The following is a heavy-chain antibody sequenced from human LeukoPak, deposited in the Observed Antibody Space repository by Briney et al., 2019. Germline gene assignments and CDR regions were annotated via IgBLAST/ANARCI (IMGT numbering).Heavy chain of an antibody. D-gene: IGHD3-22*01. V-gene: IGHV4-4*07. Sequence: SETLSLTCTVSGGSISNYYWSWIRQPAGKGLEWIGLIYTSGSTSYNPSLESRVTMSVDTSKKQFSLKLISVTAADTAVYYCARTPIYFYDNSGYYNWGQGTLVTVSS. CDR3: ARTPIYFYDNSGYYN. CDR2: IYTSGST. CDR1: GGSISNYY. J-gene: IGHJ4*02.